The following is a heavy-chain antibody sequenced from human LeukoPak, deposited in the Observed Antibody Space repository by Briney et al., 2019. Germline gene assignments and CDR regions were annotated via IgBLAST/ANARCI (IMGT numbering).Heavy chain of an antibody. CDR2: ISNSGSPI. Sequence: PGGSLRLSCAASGFTFSSYEINWVRQAPGQGLEWISCISNSGSPIYYADSVKGRFTISRDNAKNSQYLQMNSLRAEDTAVYYCARGFRHTAMFLDYWGRGTLVTVSS. J-gene: IGHJ4*02. D-gene: IGHD5-18*01. V-gene: IGHV3-48*03. CDR1: GFTFSSYE. CDR3: ARGFRHTAMFLDY.